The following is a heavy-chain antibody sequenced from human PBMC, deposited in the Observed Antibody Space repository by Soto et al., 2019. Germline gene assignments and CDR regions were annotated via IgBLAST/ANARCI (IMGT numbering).Heavy chain of an antibody. V-gene: IGHV3-11*01. D-gene: IGHD3-22*01. CDR2: ISSSGSTI. CDR1: VFTCSDYY. CDR3: ASPSYYDSSGYPPPYYFDY. Sequence: GSLRLSGAASVFTCSDYYMSWIRQAPGKGLEWVSYISSSGSTIYYADSVKGRFTISRDNAKNSLYLQMNSLRAEDTAVYYCASPSYYDSSGYPPPYYFDYWGQGTLVTVSS. J-gene: IGHJ4*02.